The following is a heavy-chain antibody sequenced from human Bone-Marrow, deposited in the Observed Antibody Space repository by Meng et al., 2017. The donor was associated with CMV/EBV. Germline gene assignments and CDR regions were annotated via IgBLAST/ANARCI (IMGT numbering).Heavy chain of an antibody. D-gene: IGHD3-16*01. Sequence: GESLKISCAASGFTFSSYWMSWVRQAPGKGLEWVANIKQDGSEKHYVDSVKGRFIIFRDNSKNTLYLQMNSLKPEDTAVFYCTKDVKFGDFDYWGQGTLVTVSS. J-gene: IGHJ4*02. V-gene: IGHV3-7*01. CDR3: TKDVKFGDFDY. CDR2: IKQDGSEK. CDR1: GFTFSSYW.